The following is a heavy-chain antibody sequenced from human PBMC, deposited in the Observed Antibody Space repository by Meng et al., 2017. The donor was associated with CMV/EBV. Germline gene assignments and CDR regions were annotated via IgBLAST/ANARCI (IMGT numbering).Heavy chain of an antibody. V-gene: IGHV3-23*01. J-gene: IGHJ4*02. Sequence: CAASGFPFSSYAMCWVRQAPGKGLEWVSAISGSGGSTYYADSVKGRFTISRDNSKNTLYLQMNSLRAEDTAVYYCAKGGDGDYVYFDYWGQGTLVTVSS. CDR3: AKGGDGDYVYFDY. CDR2: ISGSGGST. CDR1: GFPFSSYA. D-gene: IGHD4-17*01.